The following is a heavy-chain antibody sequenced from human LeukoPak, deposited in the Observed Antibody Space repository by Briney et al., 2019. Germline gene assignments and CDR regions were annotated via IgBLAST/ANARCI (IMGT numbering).Heavy chain of an antibody. CDR1: GFTFSSYG. V-gene: IGHV3-30*02. J-gene: IGHJ4*02. D-gene: IGHD5-12*01. CDR3: AKPNQRGYSGYGANDY. Sequence: GGSLRLSCAASGFTFSSYGMHWVRQAPGKGLEWVAFIRYDGSNKYYADSVKGRFTISRDNSKNTLYLQMDSLRAEDTAVYYCAKPNQRGYSGYGANDYWGQGTLVTVSS. CDR2: IRYDGSNK.